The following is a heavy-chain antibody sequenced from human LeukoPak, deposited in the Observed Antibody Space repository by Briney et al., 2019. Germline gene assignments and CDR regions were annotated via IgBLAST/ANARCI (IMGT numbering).Heavy chain of an antibody. CDR1: GGSISSYY. V-gene: IGHV4-59*12. J-gene: IGHJ5*02. CDR3: AREGEGDSSSSNWFDP. D-gene: IGHD6-6*01. CDR2: IYYSGST. Sequence: SETLSLTRTVSGGSISSYYWSWIRQPPGKGLEWIGYIYYSGSTNYNPSLKSRVTISVDTSKNQFSLRLSSVTAADTAVYYCAREGEGDSSSSNWFDPWGQGTLVTVSS.